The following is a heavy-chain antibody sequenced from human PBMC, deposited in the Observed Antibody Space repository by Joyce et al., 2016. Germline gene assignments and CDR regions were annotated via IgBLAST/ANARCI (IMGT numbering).Heavy chain of an antibody. CDR2: IVPLFGTT. J-gene: IGHJ5*02. CDR3: ARDAPSEDNWFDP. V-gene: IGHV1-69*06. Sequence: QVQLVQSGAEAKKSGSSVTVSCTASGGIFTTYAFSWVRQVPGQRPEWMGGIVPLFGTTKYSQKVQGRLTLSADKSTRTIYMNLRSLNFDDTAVYFCARDAPSEDNWFDPWGQGTLVTVSS. CDR1: GGIFTTYA.